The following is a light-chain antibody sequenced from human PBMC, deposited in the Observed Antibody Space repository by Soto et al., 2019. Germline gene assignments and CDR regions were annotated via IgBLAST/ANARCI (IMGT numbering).Light chain of an antibody. V-gene: IGLV4-69*01. CDR1: SGHSSYA. J-gene: IGLJ2*01. CDR2: LNSDGSH. Sequence: QSVLTQSPSASASLGASVKLTCTLSSGHSSYAIAWHQQQPEKGPRYLMRLNSDGSHSKGDGIPDRFSGSSSGAERYPTISSLQSEDEADCSCQTWGTGIAVFGGGTKLTVL. CDR3: QTWGTGIAV.